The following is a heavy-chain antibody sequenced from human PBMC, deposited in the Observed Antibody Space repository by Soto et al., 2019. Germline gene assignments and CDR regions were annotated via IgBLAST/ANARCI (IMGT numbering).Heavy chain of an antibody. V-gene: IGHV1-2*04. CDR2: INPNSGGT. D-gene: IGHD3-3*01. CDR3: ARDRAKSYYDFWSGYLNDAFDI. Sequence: ASVKVSCKASGYTFTGYYMHWVRQAPGQGLEWMGWINPNSGGTNYAQKFQGWATMTRDTSISTAYMELSRLRSDDTAVYYCARDRAKSYYDFWSGYLNDAFDIWGQGTMVTVSS. J-gene: IGHJ3*02. CDR1: GYTFTGYY.